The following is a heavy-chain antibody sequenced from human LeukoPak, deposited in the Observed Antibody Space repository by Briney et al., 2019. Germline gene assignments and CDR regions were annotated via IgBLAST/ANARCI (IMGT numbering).Heavy chain of an antibody. Sequence: GASVKVSCKASGYTFTSYAIHWVRQAPGQRLEWMGWINAGSGNTKYSQKFQDRVTIARDTSASTAYMELSSLRSEDTAVYYCARDYGSGSLHYWGQGTLVTVSS. CDR2: INAGSGNT. CDR3: ARDYGSGSLHY. V-gene: IGHV1-3*01. J-gene: IGHJ4*02. CDR1: GYTFTSYA. D-gene: IGHD3-10*01.